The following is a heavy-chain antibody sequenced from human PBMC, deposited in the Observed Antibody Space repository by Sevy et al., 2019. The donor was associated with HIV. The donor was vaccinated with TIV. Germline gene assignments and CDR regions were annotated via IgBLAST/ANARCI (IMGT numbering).Heavy chain of an antibody. J-gene: IGHJ6*02. CDR3: AREFTRSLVATITNYYYGMDV. D-gene: IGHD5-12*01. CDR2: IYYSWST. CDR1: GGSISSGGYY. Sequence: SETLSLTCTVSGGSISSGGYYWSWIRQHPGKGLEWIGYIYYSWSTYYDPSLKSRVTISVDTSKNQFSLKLSSVTAADTAVYYCAREFTRSLVATITNYYYGMDVWGQGTTVTVSS. V-gene: IGHV4-31*03.